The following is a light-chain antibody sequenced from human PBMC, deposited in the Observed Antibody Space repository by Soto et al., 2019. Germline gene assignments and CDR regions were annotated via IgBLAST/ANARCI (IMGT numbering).Light chain of an antibody. V-gene: IGKV3-11*01. CDR3: HQRQSGPRT. Sequence: EIVLTQSPSALSSFRAERVTFPPSARRAVNTGVAWYQHKPGQAPRLLIYLASNRAAGVPARFSGSGSGTDFTLTISDVEPEDCAVEYCHQRQSGPRTIGQGTK. CDR2: LAS. J-gene: IGKJ1*01. CDR1: RAVNTG.